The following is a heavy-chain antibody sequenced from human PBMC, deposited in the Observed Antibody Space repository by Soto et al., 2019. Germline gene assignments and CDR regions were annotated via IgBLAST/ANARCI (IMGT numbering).Heavy chain of an antibody. CDR1: GYSFTSYW. J-gene: IGHJ3*02. Sequence: GESLKISCKGSGYSFTSYWIGWVRQMPGKGLEWMGIIYPGDSDTRYSPSFQGQVTISADKSISTAYLQWSSLKASDTAMYYCARSITIFGVRAEVDAFDIWGQGTMVTVSS. CDR2: IYPGDSDT. V-gene: IGHV5-51*01. D-gene: IGHD3-3*01. CDR3: ARSITIFGVRAEVDAFDI.